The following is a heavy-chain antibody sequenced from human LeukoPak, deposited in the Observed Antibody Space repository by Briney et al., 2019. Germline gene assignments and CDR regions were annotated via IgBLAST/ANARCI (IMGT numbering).Heavy chain of an antibody. Sequence: SETLSLTCTVSGGSISSGGYHWSWIRQHPGKGLEWIGYIYYSGSTYYNPSLKSRVTISVDTSKNQFSLKLSSVTAADTAVYYCARSKDGYNFGYWGQGTLVTVSS. V-gene: IGHV4-31*03. D-gene: IGHD5-24*01. CDR3: ARSKDGYNFGY. CDR1: GGSISSGGYH. J-gene: IGHJ4*02. CDR2: IYYSGST.